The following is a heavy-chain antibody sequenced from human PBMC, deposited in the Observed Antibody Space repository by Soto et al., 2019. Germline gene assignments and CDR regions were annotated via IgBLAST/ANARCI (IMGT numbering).Heavy chain of an antibody. CDR3: ARAISARHFYYCYSTDV. J-gene: IGHJ6*02. V-gene: IGHV3-30-3*01. D-gene: IGHD6-6*01. CDR1: GFTFSSYA. Sequence: QVQLVEAGGGVGQPGRSLRLSCAASGFTFSSYAMHWVRQAPGKGLEWVAVISYDGSNKYYADSVKGRFTISRDNSKNSLYQQMHSLRAEDKAVYYCARAISARHFYYCYSTDVWGQGTTVTVCS. CDR2: ISYDGSNK.